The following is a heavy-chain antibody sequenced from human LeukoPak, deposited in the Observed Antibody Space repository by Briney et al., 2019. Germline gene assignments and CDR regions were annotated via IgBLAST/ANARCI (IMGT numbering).Heavy chain of an antibody. J-gene: IGHJ4*02. Sequence: PGGSLRLSCAASGFTFSSYSMNWVRQAPGKGLEWVSAISGTSTYIFYADSVKGRFTISRDNAKNTLYLQMNSLRAEDTAVYYCAKGRCSGGSCYGRGFDYWGQGTLVTVSS. CDR1: GFTFSSYS. D-gene: IGHD2-15*01. V-gene: IGHV3-21*04. CDR2: ISGTSTYI. CDR3: AKGRCSGGSCYGRGFDY.